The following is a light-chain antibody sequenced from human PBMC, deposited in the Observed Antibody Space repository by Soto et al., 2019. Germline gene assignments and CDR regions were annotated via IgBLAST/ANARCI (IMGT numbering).Light chain of an antibody. Sequence: EIVLTQSPATVSVSPGERATLACRASQSVSTYLAWYQQQPGQAPRLLIYDVSNRATGIPARFSGGGSGTDFTLTISSLEPEDFAVYYCQQRSNWPPITFGQGTRLEIK. CDR1: QSVSTY. J-gene: IGKJ5*01. CDR3: QQRSNWPPIT. V-gene: IGKV3-11*01. CDR2: DVS.